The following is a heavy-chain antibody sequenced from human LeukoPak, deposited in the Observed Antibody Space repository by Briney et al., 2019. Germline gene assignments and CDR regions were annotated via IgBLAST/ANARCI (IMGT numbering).Heavy chain of an antibody. Sequence: GGSLRLSCAASGFTLSSYWMSWVRQAPGKGLEWVANIKQDGSEKYYVDSVKGRFTISRDNAKNSLYLQMNRLRVEGTAVYYCARIRFGESYAPKSYYYYYMDVWGIGTTVTISS. V-gene: IGHV3-7*01. CDR3: ARIRFGESYAPKSYYYYYMDV. CDR2: IKQDGSEK. J-gene: IGHJ6*03. D-gene: IGHD3-10*01. CDR1: GFTLSSYW.